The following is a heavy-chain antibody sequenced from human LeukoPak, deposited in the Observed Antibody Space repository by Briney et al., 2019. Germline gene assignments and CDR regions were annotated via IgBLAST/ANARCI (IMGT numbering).Heavy chain of an antibody. Sequence: PGGSLRLSCAASGFTFSDAWMNWVRQAPGKGLEYIGRIKSISDGGTTDYAAPVKGRFTISRDDSKNTLYLQMSSLKTEDTGVYYCTTALFGPFDYWGQGTLVTVSS. J-gene: IGHJ4*02. CDR1: GFTFSDAW. D-gene: IGHD3-10*01. CDR3: TTALFGPFDY. V-gene: IGHV3-15*01. CDR2: IKSISDGGTT.